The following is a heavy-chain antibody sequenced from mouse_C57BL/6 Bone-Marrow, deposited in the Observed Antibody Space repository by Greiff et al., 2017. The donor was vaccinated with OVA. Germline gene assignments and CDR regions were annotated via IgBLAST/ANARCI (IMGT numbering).Heavy chain of an antibody. CDR1: EYAFPSHD. CDR3: SYYSNAWFAY. V-gene: IGHV5-2*01. CDR2: INSDGGST. Sequence: EVHLVESGGGLVQPGESLKLSCESNEYAFPSHDMSWVRQTPEKRLELVAAINSDGGSTYYPDNMERRFIISRDNTKKTLSLQMSRLRSEDTALYYASYYSNAWFAYWGQGTLVTVSA. J-gene: IGHJ3*01. D-gene: IGHD2-5*01.